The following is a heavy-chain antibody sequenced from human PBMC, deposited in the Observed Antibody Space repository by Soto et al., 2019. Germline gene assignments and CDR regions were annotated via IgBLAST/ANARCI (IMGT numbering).Heavy chain of an antibody. CDR3: SAEDNDTILIGRFDY. CDR1: GFTFTNAW. J-gene: IGHJ4*02. V-gene: IGHV3-15*07. Sequence: GGSLRLSCAASGFTFTNAWINWVRQAPGKGLEWVGRIKSKTDGGTTDYAEPVKGRFAISRDDSNNMVYLQMNSLKIEDTADYYCSAEDNDTILIGRFDYWGQGTLVTVAS. CDR2: IKSKTDGGTT. D-gene: IGHD3-9*01.